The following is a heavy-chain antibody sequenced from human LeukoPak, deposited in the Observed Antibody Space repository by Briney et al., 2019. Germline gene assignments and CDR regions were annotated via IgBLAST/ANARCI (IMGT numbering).Heavy chain of an antibody. J-gene: IGHJ4*02. CDR1: GGTFSSYA. V-gene: IGHV1-69*04. Sequence: ASVKVSCKASGGTFSSYAISWVRQAPGQGLEWMGRIIPILGIANYAQKFQGRVTITADKSTSTAYMELSSLRSEDTAVYYCAGIGYCSSTSCREQTDYWGQGTLVTVSS. D-gene: IGHD2-2*01. CDR3: AGIGYCSSTSCREQTDY. CDR2: IIPILGIA.